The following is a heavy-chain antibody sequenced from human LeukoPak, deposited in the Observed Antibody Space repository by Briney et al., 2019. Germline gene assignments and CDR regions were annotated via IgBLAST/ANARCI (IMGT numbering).Heavy chain of an antibody. CDR3: YSSDQDAFDI. V-gene: IGHV3-30*04. D-gene: IGHD6-19*01. Sequence: PGGSLRLSCAASGFTFSSYAMHWVRQAPGKGLEWVAVISYDGSNKYYADSVKGRFTISRDNSKNTLYLQMNSLRAEDTAVYYSYSSDQDAFDISGQGTMVTVSS. CDR1: GFTFSSYA. CDR2: ISYDGSNK. J-gene: IGHJ3*02.